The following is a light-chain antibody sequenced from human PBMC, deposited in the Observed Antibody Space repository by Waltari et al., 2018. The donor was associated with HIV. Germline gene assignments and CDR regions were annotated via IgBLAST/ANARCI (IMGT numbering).Light chain of an antibody. V-gene: IGLV2-14*01. CDR1: SSDVASYNY. Sequence: QSALTQPASVSGSPGQSLTISCTGTSSDVASYNYVSWYQQHPGKAPKLMLYEVSNRPSGVSNRFSGSKSGNTASLTISRLQAEDEADYYCSSYTSSTTLLVFGTGTKVTVL. CDR3: SSYTSSTTLLV. CDR2: EVS. J-gene: IGLJ1*01.